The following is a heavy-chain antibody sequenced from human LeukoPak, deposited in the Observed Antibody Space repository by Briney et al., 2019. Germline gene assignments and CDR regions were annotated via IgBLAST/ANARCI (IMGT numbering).Heavy chain of an antibody. J-gene: IGHJ5*02. CDR1: GYTFTSYG. CDR2: ISAYNGNT. V-gene: IGHV1-18*01. D-gene: IGHD1-26*01. CDR3: ARAPATTMDWFDP. Sequence: ASVKVSFKASGYTFTSYGISWVRQAPGQGLEWMGWISAYNGNTNYAQKLQGRVTMTTDTSTSTAYMELRSLRSDDTAVYYCARAPATTMDWFDPWDQGTLVTVSS.